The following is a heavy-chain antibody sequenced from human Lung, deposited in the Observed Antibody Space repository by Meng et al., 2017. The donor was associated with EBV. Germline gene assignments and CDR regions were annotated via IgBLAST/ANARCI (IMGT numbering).Heavy chain of an antibody. Sequence: QVQLQQWGAGLLKPSETLSLTCAVYNGSFNGYYWTWIRQSPGKGLEWIGQINHSGSSKSNPSLESRVTFSVDTSKNQFSLKLTSVTAADTGVYYCARISYSGSPFDPWGQGTLVTVFS. CDR2: INHSGSS. CDR1: NGSFNGYY. V-gene: IGHV4-34*01. CDR3: ARISYSGSPFDP. D-gene: IGHD1-26*01. J-gene: IGHJ5*02.